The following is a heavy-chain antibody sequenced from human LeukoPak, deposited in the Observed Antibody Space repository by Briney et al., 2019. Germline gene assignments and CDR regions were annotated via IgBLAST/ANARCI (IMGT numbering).Heavy chain of an antibody. D-gene: IGHD2-2*01. CDR1: GVAISGGSYY. V-gene: IGHV4-61*02. CDR2: IYTSGST. CDR3: ASTRGTSSLYMDV. Sequence: PSETLSLTCTVSGVAISGGSYYWSWIRQPAGKGLEWIGRIYTSGSTNYNPSLKSRVTISLDTSKNQFSLKLSSVTAADTAAYHCASTRGTSSLYMDVWGKGTTVTVSS. J-gene: IGHJ6*03.